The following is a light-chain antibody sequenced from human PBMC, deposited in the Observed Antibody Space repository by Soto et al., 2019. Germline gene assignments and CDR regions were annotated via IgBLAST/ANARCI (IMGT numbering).Light chain of an antibody. V-gene: IGKV3-20*01. CDR1: QSVSSSY. CDR3: QQYGSSPWT. CDR2: GAS. Sequence: EIVLTQSPGTLSLSPGESPTLSCRASQSVSSSYLAWYQQNPGQAPRLLIDGASSRATGIPDRVSGSGSGTDFTLTISRLEPEDFAVYYCQQYGSSPWTFGQGTKVDI. J-gene: IGKJ1*01.